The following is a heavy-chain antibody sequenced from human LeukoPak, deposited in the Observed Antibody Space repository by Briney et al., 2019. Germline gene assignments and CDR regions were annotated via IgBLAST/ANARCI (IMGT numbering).Heavy chain of an antibody. D-gene: IGHD2-21*02. V-gene: IGHV4-59*08. CDR1: GGSISTYY. J-gene: IGHJ4*02. CDR3: ARWTSCGGDCYWLDY. CDR2: VHYSGNT. Sequence: PSETLSLTCTVSGGSISTYYWSWIRQPPGKGLDWIGHVHYSGNTFYDPSLRSRVTISLDTSDNQFSLNLSSVTAADTAVYYCARWTSCGGDCYWLDYWGQGTLVTVSS.